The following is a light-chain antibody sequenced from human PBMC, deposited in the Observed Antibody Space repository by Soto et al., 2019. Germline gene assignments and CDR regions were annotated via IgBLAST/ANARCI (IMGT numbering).Light chain of an antibody. V-gene: IGLV3-25*03. CDR2: KDI. CDR1: TLPKQY. CDR3: QSADSSGIPSWV. J-gene: IGLJ3*02. Sequence: SYELTQPPSVSVSPGQTARITCSGDTLPKQYAYWYQQRPGQAPVLVINKDIERPSGIPERFSGSSSGTTVTLTITGVQAEDDADYYCQSADSSGIPSWVFGGGTKLTVL.